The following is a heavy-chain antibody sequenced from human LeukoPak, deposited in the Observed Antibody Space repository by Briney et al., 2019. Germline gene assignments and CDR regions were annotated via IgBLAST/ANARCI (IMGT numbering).Heavy chain of an antibody. V-gene: IGHV1-18*01. CDR2: ISAYNGNT. D-gene: IGHD3-22*01. Sequence: GASVKVSCKASGYTFTSYGISWVRQAPGQGLERMGSISAYNGNTNYAQKLQGRVTMTTDTSTSTAYMELRSLRSDDTAVYYCARDVFTYDSSGYVSDPGGQGTLVTVSS. J-gene: IGHJ5*02. CDR1: GYTFTSYG. CDR3: ARDVFTYDSSGYVSDP.